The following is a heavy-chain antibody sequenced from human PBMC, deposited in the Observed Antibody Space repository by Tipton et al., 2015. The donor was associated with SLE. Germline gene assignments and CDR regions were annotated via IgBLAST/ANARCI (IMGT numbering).Heavy chain of an antibody. J-gene: IGHJ6*03. CDR2: VSHSRST. D-gene: IGHD3-16*01. CDR1: GGSFSGYA. Sequence: TLSLTCAVSGGSFSGYAWSWVRQPPGKGLEWIGEVSHSRSTNYNPSLKSRGTISLDTSNNQFSLRLGSVTAADPAVYYCARGVSGYFHYCYMDVWGKGTTVTISS. CDR3: ARGVSGYFHYCYMDV. V-gene: IGHV4-34*01.